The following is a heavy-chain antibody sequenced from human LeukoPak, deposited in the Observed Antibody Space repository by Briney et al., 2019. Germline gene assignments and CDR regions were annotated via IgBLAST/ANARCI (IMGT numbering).Heavy chain of an antibody. CDR2: IIGSSRNI. J-gene: IGHJ4*02. CDR1: GFSFSTYS. Sequence: GGSLRLSCTASGFSFSTYSMNWVRQAPGKGLEWVSYIIGSSRNIYYADSVKGRFTISRDNAKNSLYLQMDSLRAEDTAVYHCATDSPETAAFDYWGQGTLVTVSS. V-gene: IGHV3-48*04. CDR3: ATDSPETAAFDY. D-gene: IGHD1-1*01.